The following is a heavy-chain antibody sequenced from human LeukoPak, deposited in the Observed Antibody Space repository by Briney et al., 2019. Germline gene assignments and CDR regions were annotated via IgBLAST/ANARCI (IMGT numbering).Heavy chain of an antibody. J-gene: IGHJ5*02. CDR1: GFTFSSYA. CDR3: ARDGYCGSASCYGWFDP. V-gene: IGHV3-30*01. D-gene: IGHD2-2*03. CDR2: ISYDGGNT. Sequence: GRSLRLSCAASGFTFSSYAMHWVRQAPGKGLEWVAVISYDGGNTRHADSVGGRFTISRDNSNNTLYLQMNTLRPEDTAVYYCARDGYCGSASCYGWFDPWGQGALVTASS.